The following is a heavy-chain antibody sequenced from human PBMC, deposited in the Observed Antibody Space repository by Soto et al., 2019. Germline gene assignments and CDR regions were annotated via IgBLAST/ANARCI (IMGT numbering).Heavy chain of an antibody. V-gene: IGHV3-48*01. D-gene: IGHD1-7*01. CDR2: ISSSCSTI. CDR3: ARDSKYNWNYDNWFDP. CDR1: GFTFSSYS. J-gene: IGHJ5*02. Sequence: PGGSLRLSCAASGFTFSSYSMNWVRQAPGKGLEWVSYISSSCSTIYYADSVKGRFTISRDNAKNSLYLQMNSLRAEDTAVYYCARDSKYNWNYDNWFDPWGQETLVTVSS.